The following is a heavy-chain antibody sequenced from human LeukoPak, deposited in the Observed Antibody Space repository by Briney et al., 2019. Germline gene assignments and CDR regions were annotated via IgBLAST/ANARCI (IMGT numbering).Heavy chain of an antibody. CDR2: IIPIFGTA. J-gene: IGHJ4*02. Sequence: SVKVSCKASGGTFSSYAISWMRQAPGQGLEWMGGIIPIFGTANYAQKFQGRVTMTEDTSTDTAYMELSSLRSEDTAVYYCATPWELSLYYWGQGTLVTVSS. V-gene: IGHV1-69*06. CDR1: GGTFSSYA. D-gene: IGHD3-16*02. CDR3: ATPWELSLYY.